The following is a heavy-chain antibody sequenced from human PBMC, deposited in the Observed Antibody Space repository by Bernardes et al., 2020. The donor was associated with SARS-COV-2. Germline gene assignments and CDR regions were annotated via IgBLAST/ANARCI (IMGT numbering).Heavy chain of an antibody. V-gene: IGHV3-23*01. CDR2: ISGSGGST. Sequence: GGTLRLSCASFGFIFSSYAMSWVRKGPGKGLEWVSAISGSGGSTYYADSVKGRFTISRDNSKNTLYLQMNSLRAEDTAVYYCAKAPYCSSTSCSPVYYYYMDVWGKGTTVTVSS. CDR1: GFIFSSYA. J-gene: IGHJ6*03. CDR3: AKAPYCSSTSCSPVYYYYMDV. D-gene: IGHD2-2*01.